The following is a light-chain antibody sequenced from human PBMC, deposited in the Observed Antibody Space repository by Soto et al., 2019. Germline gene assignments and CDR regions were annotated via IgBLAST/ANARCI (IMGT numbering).Light chain of an antibody. CDR2: EVT. V-gene: IGLV2-14*01. CDR1: STDVGGYNY. CDR3: SSYTNSDTWV. Sequence: QSVLTQPPSAAGSPGQSVTISCTGTSTDVGGYNYVSWYQQHPGQVPKLTIYEVTNRPSGVSSRFSGSKSGNTASLTISGLQAEDEADYYCSSYTNSDTWVFGGGTKLTVL. J-gene: IGLJ3*02.